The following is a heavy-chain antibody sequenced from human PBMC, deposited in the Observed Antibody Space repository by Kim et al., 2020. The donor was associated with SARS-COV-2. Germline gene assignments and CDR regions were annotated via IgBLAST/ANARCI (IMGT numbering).Heavy chain of an antibody. V-gene: IGHV1-46*01. Sequence: PQRFPGRVTMTRETSTSTVFMDRSNLRSDDTAVYYCARETAAAGKTFDYWGQGTLVTVSS. D-gene: IGHD6-13*01. J-gene: IGHJ4*02. CDR3: ARETAAAGKTFDY.